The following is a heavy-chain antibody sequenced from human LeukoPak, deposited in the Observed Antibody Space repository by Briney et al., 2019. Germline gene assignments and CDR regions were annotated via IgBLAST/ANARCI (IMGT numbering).Heavy chain of an antibody. CDR1: GFTFSYYW. CDR3: AKDQWNPDY. D-gene: IGHD6-19*01. J-gene: IGHJ4*02. Sequence: GGSLRLSCAASGFTFSYYWMHWVRQAPGKGLEWVSRISSDGSITTYADSVKGRFTISRDNSKNMLYLQMNSLRAEDTAVYYCAKDQWNPDYWGQGTLVSVSS. CDR2: ISSDGSIT. V-gene: IGHV3-74*01.